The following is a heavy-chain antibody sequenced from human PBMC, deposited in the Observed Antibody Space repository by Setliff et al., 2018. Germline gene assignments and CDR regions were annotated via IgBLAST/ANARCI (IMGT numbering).Heavy chain of an antibody. J-gene: IGHJ4*02. CDR3: AGGRRYDYGWDFDY. CDR1: GGSISSGSYY. CDR2: ISHSGST. V-gene: IGHV4-61*02. Sequence: TSETLSLTCTVSGGSISSGSYYWSWIRQPAGKGLEWIGSISHSGSTYYNPSLRSRVTISLDTSKNQFSPKLTSVTAADTAVYYCAGGRRYDYGWDFDYWGQGTLVTVSS. D-gene: IGHD4-17*01.